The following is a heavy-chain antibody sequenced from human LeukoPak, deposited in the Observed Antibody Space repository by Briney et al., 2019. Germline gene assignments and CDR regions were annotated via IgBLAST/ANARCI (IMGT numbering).Heavy chain of an antibody. CDR1: GGSISSSSYY. V-gene: IGHV4-39*07. D-gene: IGHD6-13*01. J-gene: IGHJ4*02. CDR3: ARRSIAAAGFDY. Sequence: SETLSLTCTVSGGSISSSSYYWGWIRQPPGKGLEWIGSIYYSGSTYYNPSLKSRVTISVDTSKNQFSLKLSSVTAADTAVYYCARRSIAAAGFDYWGQGTLVTVSS. CDR2: IYYSGST.